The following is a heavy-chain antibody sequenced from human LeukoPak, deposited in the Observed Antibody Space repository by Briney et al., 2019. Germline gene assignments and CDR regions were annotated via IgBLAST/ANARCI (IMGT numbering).Heavy chain of an antibody. CDR3: ARGDDYDY. D-gene: IGHD5-24*01. CDR1: GFTFSSYA. V-gene: IGHV3-64*01. Sequence: PGGSLRLSCAASGFTFSSYAMHWVRQAPGKGLEYVSAISSNGGSTYYANSVKGRFTISRDNSKNTLYLQMGSLRAEDMAVYYCARGDDYDYWGQGTLVTVSS. J-gene: IGHJ4*02. CDR2: ISSNGGST.